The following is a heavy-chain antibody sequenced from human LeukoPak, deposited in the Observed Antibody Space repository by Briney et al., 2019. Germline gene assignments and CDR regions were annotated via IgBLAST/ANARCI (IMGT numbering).Heavy chain of an antibody. D-gene: IGHD2-8*02. Sequence: GGSLRLSCAASGFTFSSYGMSWVRQAPGKGLEWDSAISGSGGSTYYADSVKGRFTISRDNSKNTLYLQMNSLRAEDTAVYYCAKGGPLRLRVALVVWGQGTLVTVSS. J-gene: IGHJ4*02. V-gene: IGHV3-23*01. CDR2: ISGSGGST. CDR3: AKGGPLRLRVALVV. CDR1: GFTFSSYG.